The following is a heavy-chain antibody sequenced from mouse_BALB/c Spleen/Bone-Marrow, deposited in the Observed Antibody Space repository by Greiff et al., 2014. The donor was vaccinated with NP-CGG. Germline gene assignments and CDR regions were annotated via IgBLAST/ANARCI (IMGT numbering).Heavy chain of an antibody. CDR1: GFNIKDTY. V-gene: IGHV14-3*02. D-gene: IGHD2-1*01. CDR2: IDSANGNT. J-gene: IGHJ2*01. CDR3: ARYRYGNFDY. Sequence: DVKLQESGAELVKPGASVKLSCTASGFNIKDTYIHWVKQRPEQGLEWIGRIDSANGNTKYDPKFQGKATITADTSSNTAYLQLSSLTSEDTAVYYCARYRYGNFDYWGQGTTLTVSS.